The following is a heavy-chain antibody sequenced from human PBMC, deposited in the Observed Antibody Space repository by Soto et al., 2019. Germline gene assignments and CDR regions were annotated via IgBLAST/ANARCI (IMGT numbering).Heavy chain of an antibody. CDR1: GYTFSGYW. CDR3: VVQQKLPWVNA. CDR2: IYPGDSDA. J-gene: IGHJ5*02. D-gene: IGHD1-1*01. Sequence: GESLKISCKGSGYTFSGYWIGWVRQMSGKGLEWMGIIYPGDSDARYSPSFQGQVTISADESITTAYLQWDSLKASDTAIYDCVVQQKLPWVNAWGQGTLVTVSS. V-gene: IGHV5-51*01.